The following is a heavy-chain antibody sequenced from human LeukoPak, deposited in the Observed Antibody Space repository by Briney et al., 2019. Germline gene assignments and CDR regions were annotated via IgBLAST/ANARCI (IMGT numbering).Heavy chain of an antibody. CDR3: ARGGYNYGRTFGY. J-gene: IGHJ4*02. Sequence: GGSLRLSCAASGFIVNSNYMSWVRQAPGKGLELVSIIYSVGSTYYADSVKGRFTISRDNSKNTLYPQMNSLRAEDTAVYFCARGGYNYGRTFGYWGQGTLVTVSS. CDR2: IYSVGST. D-gene: IGHD5-18*01. CDR1: GFIVNSNY. V-gene: IGHV3-66*01.